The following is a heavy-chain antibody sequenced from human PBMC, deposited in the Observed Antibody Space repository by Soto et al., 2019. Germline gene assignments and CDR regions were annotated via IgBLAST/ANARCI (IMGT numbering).Heavy chain of an antibody. Sequence: QVQLQESGPGLVKPSETLSLTCSVSGGSISNHYWSWVRQPPGKGLEWIGSIYYTGNTNYNPSLKSRVPMAVDTSRNQISLELTTATAADTAVYYCTRANWYSEYWGQGTLVTVSS. CDR2: IYYTGNT. J-gene: IGHJ4*02. CDR3: TRANWYSEY. D-gene: IGHD7-27*01. V-gene: IGHV4-59*11. CDR1: GGSISNHY.